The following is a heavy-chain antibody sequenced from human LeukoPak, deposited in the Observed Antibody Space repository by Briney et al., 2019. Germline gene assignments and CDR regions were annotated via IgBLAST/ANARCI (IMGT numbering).Heavy chain of an antibody. V-gene: IGHV1-69-2*01. CDR1: GYTFTDYY. D-gene: IGHD5-24*01. CDR2: VDPEDGET. CDR3: AREAEMATGYFDY. Sequence: ASVKVSCKASGYTFTDYYMHWVQQAPGKGLEWMGRVDPEDGETIYAEKFQGRVTITADTSTDTAYMELSSLRAEDTAVYYCAREAEMATGYFDYWGQGTLVTVSS. J-gene: IGHJ4*02.